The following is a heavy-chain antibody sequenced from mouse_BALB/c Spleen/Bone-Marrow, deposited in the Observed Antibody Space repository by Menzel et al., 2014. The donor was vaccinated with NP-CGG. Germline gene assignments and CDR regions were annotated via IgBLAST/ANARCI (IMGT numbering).Heavy chain of an antibody. CDR3: TRDGKGNYDYAMDD. Sequence: EVKLMESGGGLVKPGGSLKLSCAASGFTFSSYTMSWVRQTPEKRLEWVATISSGGSYTYYPDSVKGRFTISRDNAKNTLYLQMSSRKSEDTAMYYCTRDGKGNYDYAMDDWGQGTSVTVSS. D-gene: IGHD2-1*01. V-gene: IGHV5-6-4*01. CDR1: GFTFSSYT. CDR2: ISSGGSYT. J-gene: IGHJ4*01.